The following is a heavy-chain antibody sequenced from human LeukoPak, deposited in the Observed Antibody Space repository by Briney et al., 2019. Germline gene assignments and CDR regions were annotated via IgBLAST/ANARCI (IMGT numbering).Heavy chain of an antibody. CDR2: ISGSGGST. D-gene: IGHD6-13*01. J-gene: IGHJ4*02. CDR1: EFTFSSYS. Sequence: GGSLRLSCAASEFTFSSYSMSWVRQAPGKGLEWVSAISGSGGSTYYADSVKGRFTISRDNSKNTLYLQMNSLRAEDTAVYYCAKAYSSSWYVPFDYWGQGTLVTVSS. CDR3: AKAYSSSWYVPFDY. V-gene: IGHV3-23*01.